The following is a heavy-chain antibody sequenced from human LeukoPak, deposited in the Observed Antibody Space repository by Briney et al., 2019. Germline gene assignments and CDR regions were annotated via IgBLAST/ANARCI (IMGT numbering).Heavy chain of an antibody. J-gene: IGHJ4*02. V-gene: IGHV4-39*01. CDR3: ARPLGRDYGGNSRALNY. CDR1: GGSISSSSYY. Sequence: PSETLSLTCTVSGGSISSSSYYWGWIRQPPGKGLEWIGSIYYSGSTYYNPSLKSRVTISVDTSKNQFSLKLSSVTAADTAVYYCARPLGRDYGGNSRALNYWGQGTLVTVSS. CDR2: IYYSGST. D-gene: IGHD4-23*01.